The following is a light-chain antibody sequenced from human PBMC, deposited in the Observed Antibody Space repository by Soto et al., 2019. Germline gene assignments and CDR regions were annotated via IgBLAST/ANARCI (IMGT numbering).Light chain of an antibody. CDR2: DAS. Sequence: IQMTQSPSTLSASVGDRVTITFRASQSISSWLAWYQQKPGKAPKLLIYDASTLESGVPSRFSGTGSGTEFTFSITSLQPEDFGTYYCQQCYMGWTFGQGTKVDIK. CDR3: QQCYMGWT. CDR1: QSISSW. J-gene: IGKJ1*01. V-gene: IGKV1-5*01.